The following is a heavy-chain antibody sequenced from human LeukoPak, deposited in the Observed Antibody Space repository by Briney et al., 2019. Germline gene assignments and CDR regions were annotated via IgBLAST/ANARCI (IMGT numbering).Heavy chain of an antibody. V-gene: IGHV4-61*02. CDR3: ARGPLYYDILTGYYLNY. J-gene: IGHJ4*02. CDR2: IYTSGST. D-gene: IGHD3-9*01. Sequence: SETLSLTCTVSGGSISSGSYYWSWIRQPAGKGLEWIGRIYTSGSTNYNPSLKSRVTISVDTSKNQFSLKLSSVTAADTAVYYCARGPLYYDILTGYYLNYWGQGTLVTVSS. CDR1: GGSISSGSYY.